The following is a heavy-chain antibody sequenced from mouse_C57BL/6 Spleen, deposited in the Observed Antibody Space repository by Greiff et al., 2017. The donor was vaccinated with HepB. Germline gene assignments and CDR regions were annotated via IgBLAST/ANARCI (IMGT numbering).Heavy chain of an antibody. CDR3: ARDSNYRFAY. CDR1: GYTFTSYW. V-gene: IGHV1-52*01. CDR2: IDPSDSET. J-gene: IGHJ3*01. Sequence: QVHVKQPGAELVRPGSSVKLSCKASGYTFTSYWMHWVKQRPIQGLEWIGNIDPSDSETHYNQKFKDKATLTVDKSSSTAYMQLSSLTSEDSAVYYCARDSNYRFAYWGQGTLVTVSA. D-gene: IGHD2-5*01.